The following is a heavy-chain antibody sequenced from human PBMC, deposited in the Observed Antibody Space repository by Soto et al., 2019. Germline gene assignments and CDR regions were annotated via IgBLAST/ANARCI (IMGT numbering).Heavy chain of an antibody. D-gene: IGHD3-3*02. V-gene: IGHV5-51*01. Sequence: GEALKISCTASGYSFPNYWIGWVRQVPGQGLEWMGIIYPGDSDTKYSPSFQGQVTITADTSISTAFLQWTSLKAADTAMYYCARRGHHFWSYQYQYDLMAVRGQGTTVTVSS. CDR2: IYPGDSDT. CDR3: ARRGHHFWSYQYQYDLMAV. J-gene: IGHJ6*02. CDR1: GYSFPNYW.